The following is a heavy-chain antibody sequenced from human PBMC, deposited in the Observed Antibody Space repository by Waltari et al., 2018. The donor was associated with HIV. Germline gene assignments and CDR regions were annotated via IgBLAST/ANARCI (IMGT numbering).Heavy chain of an antibody. Sequence: EVQLVESGGGLVQPGGSLRLSCAASGFTLSRSWMHWVRQAPGKGLVWVSRINSDGSSTSYADSVKGRFTISRDNAKNTLYLQMNSLRAEDTAVYYCARDRAIFGDFHGMDVWGQGTTVTVSS. V-gene: IGHV3-74*01. J-gene: IGHJ6*02. CDR2: INSDGSST. CDR1: GFTLSRSW. D-gene: IGHD3-3*01. CDR3: ARDRAIFGDFHGMDV.